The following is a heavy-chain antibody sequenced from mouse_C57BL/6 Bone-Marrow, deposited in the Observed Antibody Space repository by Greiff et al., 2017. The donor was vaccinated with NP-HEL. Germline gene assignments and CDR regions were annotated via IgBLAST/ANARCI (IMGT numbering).Heavy chain of an antibody. Sequence: VQVVESGPGLVAPSQSLSITCTVSGFSLTSYAISWVRQPPGKGLEWLGVIWTGGGTNYNSALKSRLSISKDNSKSQVFLKMNSLQTDDTARYYCARTLFPSYYYGFAYWGQGTLVTVSA. D-gene: IGHD1-1*01. CDR2: IWTGGGT. V-gene: IGHV2-9-1*01. CDR3: ARTLFPSYYYGFAY. CDR1: GFSLTSYA. J-gene: IGHJ3*01.